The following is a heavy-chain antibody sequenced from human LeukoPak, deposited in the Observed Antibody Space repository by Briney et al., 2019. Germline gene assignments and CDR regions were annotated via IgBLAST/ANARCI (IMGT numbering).Heavy chain of an antibody. J-gene: IGHJ6*02. Sequence: GGSLRLSCAASGFTFSSYWMSWVRQAPGKGLEWVANVKQDGSEKYYVDSVKGRFTISRDNAKNSLYLQKNSLRAEDTAVYYCTRDHKETYYYYGMDVWGQGTTVTVSS. V-gene: IGHV3-7*01. CDR3: TRDHKETYYYYGMDV. CDR2: VKQDGSEK. CDR1: GFTFSSYW.